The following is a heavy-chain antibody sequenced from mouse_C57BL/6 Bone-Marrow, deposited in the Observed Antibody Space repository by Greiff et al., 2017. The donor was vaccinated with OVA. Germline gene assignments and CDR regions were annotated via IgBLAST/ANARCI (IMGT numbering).Heavy chain of an antibody. CDR3: ARGRSPHWYFDV. Sequence: VQLQQSGPELVKPGASVKISCKASGYAFSSSWMNWVKQRPGKGLEWIGRIYPGDGDTNYNGKFKGKATLTADKSSSTAYMQLSSLTSEDSAVYFCARGRSPHWYFDVWGTGTTVTVSS. CDR2: IYPGDGDT. CDR1: GYAFSSSW. V-gene: IGHV1-82*01. J-gene: IGHJ1*03.